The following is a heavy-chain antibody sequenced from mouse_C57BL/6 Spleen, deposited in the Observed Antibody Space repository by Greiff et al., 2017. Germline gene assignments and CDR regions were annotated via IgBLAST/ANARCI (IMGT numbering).Heavy chain of an antibody. CDR1: GYTFTSYW. Sequence: QVQLQQPGTELVKPGASVKLSCKASGYTFTSYWMHWVKQRPGQGLEWIGNINPSNGGTNYNETFKSKATLTVDKSSSTAYMQLSSLTSEDSAVYYCAREVTTVVATGYFDVWGTGTTVTVSS. CDR3: AREVTTVVATGYFDV. CDR2: INPSNGGT. V-gene: IGHV1-53*01. D-gene: IGHD1-1*01. J-gene: IGHJ1*03.